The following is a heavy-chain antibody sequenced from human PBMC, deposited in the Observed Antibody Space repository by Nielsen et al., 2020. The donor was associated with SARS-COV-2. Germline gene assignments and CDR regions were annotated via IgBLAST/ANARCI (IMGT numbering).Heavy chain of an antibody. V-gene: IGHV3-30*03. D-gene: IGHD5-18*01. CDR3: ARDDRGYSYGYPFDY. Sequence: GESLKISCAASGFTFSSYGMHWVRQAPGKGLEWVAVISYDGSNKYYADSVKGRFTISRDNSKNTLYLQMNSLRAEDTAVYYCARDDRGYSYGYPFDYWGQGTLVTVSS. CDR1: GFTFSSYG. CDR2: ISYDGSNK. J-gene: IGHJ4*02.